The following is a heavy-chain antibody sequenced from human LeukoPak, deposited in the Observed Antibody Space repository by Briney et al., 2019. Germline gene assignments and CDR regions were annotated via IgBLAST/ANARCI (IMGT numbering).Heavy chain of an antibody. CDR2: IYSGGST. J-gene: IGHJ3*02. CDR1: GFTVSSNY. CDR3: AKDPRRGEWGGAFDI. Sequence: GGSLRLSCAASGFTVSSNYMSWVRQAPGKGLEWVSVIYSGGSTYYADSVKGRFTISRDNSKNTLYLQMNSLRAEDTAVYYCAKDPRRGEWGGAFDIWGQGTMVTVSS. V-gene: IGHV3-53*01. D-gene: IGHD3-16*01.